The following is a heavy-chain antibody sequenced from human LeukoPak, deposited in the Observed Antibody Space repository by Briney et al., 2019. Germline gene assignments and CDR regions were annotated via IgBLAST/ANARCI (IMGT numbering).Heavy chain of an antibody. Sequence: SVKVPCKASGGTFSSYAISWVRQAPGQGLEWMGGIIPTFGTANYAQKFQGRVTITTDESTSTAYMELSSLRSEDTAVYYCARTLVLLWFGELSGWFDPWGQGTLVTVSS. CDR1: GGTFSSYA. V-gene: IGHV1-69*05. CDR2: IIPTFGTA. CDR3: ARTLVLLWFGELSGWFDP. D-gene: IGHD3-10*01. J-gene: IGHJ5*02.